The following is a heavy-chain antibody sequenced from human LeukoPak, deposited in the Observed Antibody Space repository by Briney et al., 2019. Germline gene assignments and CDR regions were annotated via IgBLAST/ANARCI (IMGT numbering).Heavy chain of an antibody. CDR2: INPNSGGT. V-gene: IGHV1-2*02. D-gene: IGHD2-21*02. J-gene: IGHJ4*02. CDR3: ARDGWDLAYCGGDCYSYFDY. Sequence: EASVKVSCKASGYTFTGYYMHWVRQAPGQGLEWMGWINPNSGGTNYAQKFQGRVTMTRDTSISTAYMELSRLRSDDTAVYYCARDGWDLAYCGGDCYSYFDYWGQGTLVTVSS. CDR1: GYTFTGYY.